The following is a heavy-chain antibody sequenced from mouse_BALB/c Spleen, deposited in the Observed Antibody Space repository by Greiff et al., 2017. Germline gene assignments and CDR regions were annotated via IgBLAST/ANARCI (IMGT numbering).Heavy chain of an antibody. J-gene: IGHJ4*01. CDR2: ISSGGSYT. D-gene: IGHD1-1*01. Sequence: EVKLVESGGDLVKPGGSLKLSCAASGFTFSSYGMSWVRQTPDKRLEWVATISSGGSYTYYPDSVKGRFTISRDNAKNTLYLQMSSLKSEDTAMYYCARLNYGSIFYAMDYWGQRTSVTVSS. CDR1: GFTFSSYG. V-gene: IGHV5-6*01. CDR3: ARLNYGSIFYAMDY.